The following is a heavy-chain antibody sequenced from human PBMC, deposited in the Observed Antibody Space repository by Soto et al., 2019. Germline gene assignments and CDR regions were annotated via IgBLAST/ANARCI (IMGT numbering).Heavy chain of an antibody. CDR2: TRKESNTYIT. Sequence: GGSLRLSCVASGFIFSDHYMEWVRQAPGKGLEWVGRTRKESNTYITEHAASVKGRFTISRDDSKNSLYLQMNSLKTEDTAVYYCTQGHTFNYDILTGYHSAYYYYGMDVWGQGTTVTVSS. V-gene: IGHV3-72*01. CDR3: TQGHTFNYDILTGYHSAYYYYGMDV. CDR1: GFIFSDHY. J-gene: IGHJ6*02. D-gene: IGHD3-9*01.